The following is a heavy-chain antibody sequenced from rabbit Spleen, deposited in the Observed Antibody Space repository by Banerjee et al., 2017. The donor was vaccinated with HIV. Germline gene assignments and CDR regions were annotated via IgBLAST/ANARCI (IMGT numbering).Heavy chain of an antibody. D-gene: IGHD3-1*01. Sequence: QSLEESGGGLVKPGGSLTLTCTASGFDFSSGYWICWVRQAPGKGLEWIACINAVTGKAVYASWAKGRFTFSKTSSTTVTLQMTSLTVADTATYFCARDLASVVGWNFSLWGPGTLVTVS. CDR1: GFDFSSGYW. J-gene: IGHJ4*01. V-gene: IGHV1S40*01. CDR3: ARDLASVVGWNFSL. CDR2: INAVTGKA.